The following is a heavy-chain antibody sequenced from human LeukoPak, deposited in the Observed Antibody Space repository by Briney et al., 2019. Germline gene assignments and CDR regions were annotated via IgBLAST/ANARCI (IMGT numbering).Heavy chain of an antibody. D-gene: IGHD6-6*01. CDR1: GYTFTSYY. V-gene: IGHV1-2*06. CDR3: ARAGRKQLVYYYYYYMDV. J-gene: IGHJ6*03. Sequence: GASVKVSCKASGYTFTSYYMHWVRQAPGQGLEWMGRINPNSGGTNYAQKFQGRVTMTRDTSISTAYMELSRLRSDDTAVYYCARAGRKQLVYYYYYYMDVWGKGTTVTVSS. CDR2: INPNSGGT.